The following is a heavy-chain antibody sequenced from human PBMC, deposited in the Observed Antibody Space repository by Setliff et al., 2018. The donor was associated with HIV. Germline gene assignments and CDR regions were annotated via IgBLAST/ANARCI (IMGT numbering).Heavy chain of an antibody. J-gene: IGHJ6*03. CDR3: ARSQGPVVVAGTARSTYFYHYFYMDV. D-gene: IGHD6-19*01. CDR1: GYTFNNYG. Sequence: GASVKVSCKASGYTFNNYGINWVRQAPGQGLEWMGWISAYNGNTKYAQKFQGRVTMTTDTSTSTASMELRSLRSDDAAVYYCARSQGPVVVAGTARSTYFYHYFYMDVWGKGTTVTVSS. CDR2: ISAYNGNT. V-gene: IGHV1-18*01.